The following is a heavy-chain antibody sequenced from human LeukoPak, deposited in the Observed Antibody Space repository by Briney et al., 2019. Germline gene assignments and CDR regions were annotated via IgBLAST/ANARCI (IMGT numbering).Heavy chain of an antibody. CDR1: GGSFSSYY. V-gene: IGHV4-39*01. J-gene: IGHJ6*03. Sequence: SETLSLTCAVYGGSFSSYYWGWIRQPPGKGLEWIGSIYYSGSTYYNPSLKSRVTISVDTSKNQFSLKLSSVTAADTAVYYCARHSGSTSYYYYYMDVWGKGTTVTISS. CDR2: IYYSGST. D-gene: IGHD2-2*01. CDR3: ARHSGSTSYYYYYMDV.